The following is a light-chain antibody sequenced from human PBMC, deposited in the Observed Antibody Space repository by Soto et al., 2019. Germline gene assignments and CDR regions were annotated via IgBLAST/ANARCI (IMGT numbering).Light chain of an antibody. CDR2: AAS. Sequence: DIQKTQSPSSLSASVRDRVTITCRASQGISRYLAWYQQKPGKVPRLLIYAASTLQSGVPSRFSGSGSGTDFTLTISSLQPEDVATYYCQKYYSAPQTFGQGTKVDIK. V-gene: IGKV1-27*01. CDR3: QKYYSAPQT. CDR1: QGISRY. J-gene: IGKJ1*01.